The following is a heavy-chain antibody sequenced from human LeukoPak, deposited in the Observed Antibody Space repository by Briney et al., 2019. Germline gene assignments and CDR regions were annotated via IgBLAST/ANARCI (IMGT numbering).Heavy chain of an antibody. V-gene: IGHV1-24*01. Sequence: ASVKVSCKVSGYTLTELSMHWVRQAPGKGLEWMGGFDPEDGETIYAQKFQGRVTMTEDTSTDTAYMELSSLRSDDTAVYYCSGCSSTSCSYYYGMDVWGQGTTVTVSS. CDR2: FDPEDGET. J-gene: IGHJ6*02. CDR3: SGCSSTSCSYYYGMDV. CDR1: GYTLTELS. D-gene: IGHD2-2*01.